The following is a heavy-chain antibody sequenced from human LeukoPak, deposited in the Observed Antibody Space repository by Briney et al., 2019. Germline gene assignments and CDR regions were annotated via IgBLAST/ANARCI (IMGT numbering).Heavy chain of an antibody. J-gene: IGHJ4*02. CDR2: IIPIFGTA. Sequence: GASVKVSCKASGNSFTSDYMHWVRQAPGQGLEWMGGIIPIFGTANYAQKFQGRVTITADESTSTAYMELSSLRSEDTAVYYCASLAAYDSSGYYYWNFDYWGQGTLVTVSS. CDR3: ASLAAYDSSGYYYWNFDY. CDR1: GNSFTSDY. V-gene: IGHV1-69*13. D-gene: IGHD3-22*01.